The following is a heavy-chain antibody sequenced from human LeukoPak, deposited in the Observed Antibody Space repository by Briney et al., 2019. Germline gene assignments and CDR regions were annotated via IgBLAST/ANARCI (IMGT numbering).Heavy chain of an antibody. CDR1: GFTFSSYA. D-gene: IGHD2-2*02. V-gene: IGHV3-23*01. J-gene: IGHJ4*02. CDR2: ISGSGGST. CDR3: AKSRREVTQYTSFDF. Sequence: GGSLRLSCAASGFTFSSYAMSWVRQAPGKGLEWDSAISGSGGSTYYADSVKGRFTISRDISKNTLYLQMNSLRAEDTAVYYCAKSRREVTQYTSFDFWGQGTLVTVSS.